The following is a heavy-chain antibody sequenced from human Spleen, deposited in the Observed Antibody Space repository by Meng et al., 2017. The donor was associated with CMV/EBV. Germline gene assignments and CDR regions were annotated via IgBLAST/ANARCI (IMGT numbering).Heavy chain of an antibody. D-gene: IGHD3-16*01. J-gene: IGHJ3*02. CDR1: GFSFRSYW. V-gene: IGHV3-7*01. CDR3: VTDQDRSGGI. Sequence: GGSLRLSCAASGFSFRSYWMSCVRQAPGKGLEWVANINQHGNEKYYVDSVKDRFTISRDNAKNSLYLQMNNLRAEDTAVYYCVTDQDRSGGIWGQGTMVTVSS. CDR2: INQHGNEK.